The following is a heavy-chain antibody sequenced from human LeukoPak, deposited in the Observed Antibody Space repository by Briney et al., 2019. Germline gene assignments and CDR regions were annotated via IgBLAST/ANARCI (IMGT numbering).Heavy chain of an antibody. CDR2: INPSGHTT. CDR3: ARDWSIAAGPNDP. Sequence: GASVKISCKASGFTFTSFYMHWVRQAPGQGLEWMGIINPSGHTTDYAQKLQGRVTMTTDTSTSTAYMELRSLRSDDTAVYYCARDWSIAAGPNDPWGQGTLVTVSS. V-gene: IGHV1-46*01. J-gene: IGHJ5*02. CDR1: GFTFTSFY. D-gene: IGHD6-13*01.